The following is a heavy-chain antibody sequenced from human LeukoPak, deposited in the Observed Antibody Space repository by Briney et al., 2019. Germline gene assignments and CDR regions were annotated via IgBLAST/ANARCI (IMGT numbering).Heavy chain of an antibody. J-gene: IGHJ3*02. CDR1: GGSISSYY. Sequence: PSETLSLTCTVSGGSISSYYWSWIGQPPGKGMEGMGYIYYSGSTNYNPSLKSRVTISVDTSKNQFSLKLSSVTAADTAVYYCARDAPPFWSGYLDAFDIWGQGTMVPVSS. D-gene: IGHD3-3*01. V-gene: IGHV4-59*01. CDR3: ARDAPPFWSGYLDAFDI. CDR2: IYYSGST.